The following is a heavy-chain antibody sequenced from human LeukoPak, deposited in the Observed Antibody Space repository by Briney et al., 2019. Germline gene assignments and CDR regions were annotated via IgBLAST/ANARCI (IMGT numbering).Heavy chain of an antibody. D-gene: IGHD3-10*01. Sequence: SETLSLTCTVSGGSISSGDYYWSWIRQPPGKGLEWIGYIYYSGSTYYNPSLKSRVTKSVDTSKNQFSLKLSSVTAADTAVYYCAGRHASYGSGSYPFDYWGQGTLVTVSS. J-gene: IGHJ4*02. CDR3: AGRHASYGSGSYPFDY. CDR1: GGSISSGDYY. CDR2: IYYSGST. V-gene: IGHV4-30-4*01.